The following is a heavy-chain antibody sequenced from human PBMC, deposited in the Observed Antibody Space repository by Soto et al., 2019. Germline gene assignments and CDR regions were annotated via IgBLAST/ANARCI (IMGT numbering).Heavy chain of an antibody. V-gene: IGHV1-18*04. CDR2: ISAYNGNT. J-gene: IGHJ4*02. D-gene: IGHD3-22*01. CDR1: GYTFTSYG. Sequence: ASVKVSCKASGYTFTSYGISWVRQAPGQGLEWMGWISAYNGNTNYAQKLQGRVIMTTDTSTSTAYMELRSLRSDDTAVYYCASQVVSGYDSSGYYEGSFDYWGQGTLVTVSS. CDR3: ASQVVSGYDSSGYYEGSFDY.